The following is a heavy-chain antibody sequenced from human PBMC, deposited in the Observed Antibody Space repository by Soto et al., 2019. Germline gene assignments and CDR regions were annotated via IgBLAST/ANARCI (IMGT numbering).Heavy chain of an antibody. J-gene: IGHJ4*02. CDR2: ITGSGGIT. D-gene: IGHD5-12*01. Sequence: EVQLLESGGGLVQPGGSLRLSCAASGFSFSSFAMSWVRQAPGKGLEWVSSITGSGGITSYTDSVKGRFTISRDNSKNTRFLQMNSLRAEDTAVYYGAMRPIEVATYYFDYWGQGTQVTVSS. CDR3: AMRPIEVATYYFDY. CDR1: GFSFSSFA. V-gene: IGHV3-23*01.